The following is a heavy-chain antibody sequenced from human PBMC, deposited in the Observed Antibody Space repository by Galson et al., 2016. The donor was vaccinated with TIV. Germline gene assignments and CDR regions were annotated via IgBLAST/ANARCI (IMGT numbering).Heavy chain of an antibody. V-gene: IGHV1-69*13. CDR1: GVTFSYFA. D-gene: IGHD3-22*01. J-gene: IGHJ5*02. Sequence: SVKVSCKASGVTFSYFAFSWVRQAPGQGLEWMGGIVPMFGTTNYAQKFQGRVTISADESTTTAYLELSSLRSEDTAVYYCARGRGIYDSSGYFLFDHWGQGTPVIVSS. CDR3: ARGRGIYDSSGYFLFDH. CDR2: IVPMFGTT.